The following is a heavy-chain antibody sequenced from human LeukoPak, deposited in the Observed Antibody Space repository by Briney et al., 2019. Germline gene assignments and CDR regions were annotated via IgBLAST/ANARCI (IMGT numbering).Heavy chain of an antibody. CDR1: GGSFSGYY. CDR2: INHSGST. V-gene: IGHV4-34*01. D-gene: IGHD6-19*01. CDR3: AKDNRQWLVPCLAR. J-gene: IGHJ4*02. Sequence: SETLSLTCAVYGGSFSGYYWSWIRQPPGKGLEWIGEINHSGSTNYNPSLKSRVTISVDTSKNQFSLKLSSVTAADTAVYYCAKDNRQWLVPCLARWGQGTLVTVSS.